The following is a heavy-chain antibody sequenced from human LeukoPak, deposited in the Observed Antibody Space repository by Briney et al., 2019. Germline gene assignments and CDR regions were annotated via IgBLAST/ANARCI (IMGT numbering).Heavy chain of an antibody. Sequence: PSETLSLTCTVSGGSISSYYWSWIRQPPGKGLEWIGYIYYSGSTNYNPSLKSRVTISVDTSKNQFSLKLSSVTAADTAVYYCARGVPPDNTSYYDSSGSFDYWGQGTLVTVSS. V-gene: IGHV4-59*12. CDR2: IYYSGST. J-gene: IGHJ4*02. CDR1: GGSISSYY. CDR3: ARGVPPDNTSYYDSSGSFDY. D-gene: IGHD3-22*01.